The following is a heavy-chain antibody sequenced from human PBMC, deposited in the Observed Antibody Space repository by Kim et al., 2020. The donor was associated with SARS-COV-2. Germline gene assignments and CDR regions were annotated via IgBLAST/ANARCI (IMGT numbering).Heavy chain of an antibody. CDR3: VRLVATIRDNYFDY. CDR2: IYHSGDT. Sequence: SETLSLTCAVSGYSISSAHYWGWIRQTPGKGLEWIGNIYHSGDTFSNPSLKSRVTISLDTSKNQFSLTLSSVTAADTAVYYCVRLVATIRDNYFDYWGQGTLVTVSS. V-gene: IGHV4-38-2*01. J-gene: IGHJ4*02. CDR1: GYSISSAHY. D-gene: IGHD5-12*01.